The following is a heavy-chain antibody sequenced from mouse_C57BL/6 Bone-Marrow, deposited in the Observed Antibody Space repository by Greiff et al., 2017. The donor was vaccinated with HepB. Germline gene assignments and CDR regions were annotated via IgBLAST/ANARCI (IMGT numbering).Heavy chain of an antibody. CDR3: ARYDGNYLDY. CDR2: IRNKANGYTT. D-gene: IGHD2-1*01. J-gene: IGHJ2*01. V-gene: IGHV7-3*01. Sequence: EVQLQQSGGGLVQPGGSLSLSCAASGFTFTDYYMSWVRQPPGKALEWLGFIRNKANGYTTEYSASVKGRFTISRDNSQSILYLQMNALRAEDSATYYCARYDGNYLDYWGQGTTLTVSS. CDR1: GFTFTDYY.